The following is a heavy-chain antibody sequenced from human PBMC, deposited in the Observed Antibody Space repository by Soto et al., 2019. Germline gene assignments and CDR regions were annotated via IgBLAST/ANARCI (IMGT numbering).Heavy chain of an antibody. CDR3: ATDRSLGELLRGWFAP. Sequence: QVQLVQSGAEVKKPGASVKVSCKVSGYTLTELSMHWVRQAPGKGLEWMGGFDPEDGETIYAQKFQGRVTMTEDTSTDTANMELSSLRSEDTAVYYCATDRSLGELLRGWFAPWGQGTLVTVSS. CDR1: GYTLTELS. D-gene: IGHD1-26*01. CDR2: FDPEDGET. J-gene: IGHJ5*02. V-gene: IGHV1-24*01.